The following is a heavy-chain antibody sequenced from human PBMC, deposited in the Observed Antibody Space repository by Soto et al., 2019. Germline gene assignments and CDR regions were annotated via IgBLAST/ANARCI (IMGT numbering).Heavy chain of an antibody. Sequence: GGSLRLSCAASKFTFSNYAMTWVRQAPGKGLEWVSSISGSGDSTYYADSVRGRITISRDNSKNTLYLQMDGLRAEDTALYYCAKERGLVAYFDYWGQGTPVTVSS. CDR1: KFTFSNYA. CDR3: AKERGLVAYFDY. CDR2: ISGSGDST. V-gene: IGHV3-23*01. J-gene: IGHJ4*02. D-gene: IGHD2-15*01.